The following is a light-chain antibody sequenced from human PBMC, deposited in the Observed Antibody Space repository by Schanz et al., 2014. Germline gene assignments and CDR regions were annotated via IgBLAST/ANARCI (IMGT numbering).Light chain of an antibody. CDR3: QQYGNSPRT. Sequence: EIVLTQSPDTLSLSPGERATLSCRASQSLSSYLAWYQQKPGQAPRLLIYDASNRATGIPDRFSGSGSETDFTLTISRLEPEDFAVYYCQQYGNSPRTFGQGTKVEIK. CDR2: DAS. J-gene: IGKJ1*01. CDR1: QSLSSY. V-gene: IGKV3-20*01.